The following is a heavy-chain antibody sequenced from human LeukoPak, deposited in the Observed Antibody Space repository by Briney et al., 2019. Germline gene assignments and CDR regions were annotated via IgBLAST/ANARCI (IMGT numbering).Heavy chain of an antibody. J-gene: IGHJ4*02. CDR2: IFGSGGSA. CDR1: GFTFKSYA. Sequence: PGGSLRLSCAASGFTFKSYAMYWVRQAPGKGLEGASGIFGSGGSAHYADSVKGRFTIFRDNSKNTVYLQMNSLRAEDTAVYYCAKTTTGYSSGRYPGWPVDYWGQGTLVTVSS. D-gene: IGHD6-19*01. CDR3: AKTTTGYSSGRYPGWPVDY. V-gene: IGHV3-23*01.